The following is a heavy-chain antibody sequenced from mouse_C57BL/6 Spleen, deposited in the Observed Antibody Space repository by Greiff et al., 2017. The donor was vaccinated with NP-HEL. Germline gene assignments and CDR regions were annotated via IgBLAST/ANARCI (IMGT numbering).Heavy chain of an antibody. Sequence: QLQQPGAELVKPGASVKMSCKASGYTFTSYWITWVKQRPGQGLEWIGDIYPGSGSTNYNEKFKSKATLTVDTSSSTAYMQLSSLTAEDSAVYYCAREDGYDGLAYWGQGTLVTVSA. CDR3: AREDGYDGLAY. CDR1: GYTFTSYW. V-gene: IGHV1-55*01. D-gene: IGHD2-2*01. J-gene: IGHJ3*01. CDR2: IYPGSGST.